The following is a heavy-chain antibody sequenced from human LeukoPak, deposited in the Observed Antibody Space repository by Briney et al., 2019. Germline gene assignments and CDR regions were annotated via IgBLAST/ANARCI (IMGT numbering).Heavy chain of an antibody. Sequence: GGSLRLSCAASGFTFSSYSMNWVRQAPGKGLEWVSYISSSSSTIYYADSVKGRFTISRDNAKNSLYLQMNSLRAEDTAVYFCAKSRSGSANWALQIFDNWGQGTLVTVSS. CDR3: AKSRSGSANWALQIFDN. CDR2: ISSSSSTI. CDR1: GFTFSSYS. J-gene: IGHJ4*02. D-gene: IGHD1-1*01. V-gene: IGHV3-48*04.